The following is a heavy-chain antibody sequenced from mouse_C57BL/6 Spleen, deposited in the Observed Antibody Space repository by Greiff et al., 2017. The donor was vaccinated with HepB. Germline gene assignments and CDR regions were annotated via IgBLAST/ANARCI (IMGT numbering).Heavy chain of an antibody. CDR2: IDPSDSYT. CDR1: GYTFTSYW. Sequence: QVQLKQPGAELVMPGASVKLSCKASGYTFTSYWMHWVKQRPGQGLEWIGEIDPSDSYTNYNQKFKGKSTLTVDKSSSTAYMQLSSLTSEDSAVYYCARRGVYYDYDWVFDYWGQGTTLTVSS. J-gene: IGHJ2*01. V-gene: IGHV1-69*01. D-gene: IGHD2-4*01. CDR3: ARRGVYYDYDWVFDY.